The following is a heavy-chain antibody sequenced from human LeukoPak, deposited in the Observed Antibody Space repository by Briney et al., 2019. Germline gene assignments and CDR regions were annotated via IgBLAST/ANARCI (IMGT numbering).Heavy chain of an antibody. V-gene: IGHV3-48*03. J-gene: IGHJ6*03. Sequence: GGSLRLSCAASGFTFSSYEMRWVRQAPGKGLEWVSYISSSGSVIYYADSVKGRFTISRDNAKNSLYLQMNSLRAEDTAVYYCTRSYVDPYYYYYMDVWGKGTTVTVSS. CDR1: GFTFSSYE. CDR2: ISSSGSVI. D-gene: IGHD3-16*01. CDR3: TRSYVDPYYYYYMDV.